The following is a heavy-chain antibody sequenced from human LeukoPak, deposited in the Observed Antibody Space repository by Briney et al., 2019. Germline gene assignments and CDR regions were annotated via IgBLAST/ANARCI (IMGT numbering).Heavy chain of an antibody. D-gene: IGHD4-17*01. Sequence: SETLSLTCTISGGSISSAGYYWSWIRQPPGKGLERIGYIYYSGSTYYNPSLKSRVTISIQTSKNQFSLRLTSVTAADTAVYYCAGDYGDLLTGIRFDTWGQGNLVTVSS. J-gene: IGHJ5*02. CDR2: IYYSGST. CDR1: GGSISSAGYY. V-gene: IGHV4-30-4*08. CDR3: AGDYGDLLTGIRFDT.